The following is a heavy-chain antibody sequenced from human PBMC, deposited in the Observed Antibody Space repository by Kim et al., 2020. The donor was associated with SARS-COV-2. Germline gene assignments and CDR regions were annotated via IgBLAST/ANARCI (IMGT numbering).Heavy chain of an antibody. V-gene: IGHV1-69*13. Sequence: SVKVSCKASGYTFSNYAISWVRQAPGQGLEWMGGFIPFDDKPTYAQKFQGRVTITADESTSTAYMELSSLRSDDTAVYYCVRAVVSGYIRPHAYWGQGPLVTVST. D-gene: IGHD5-12*01. CDR3: VRAVVSGYIRPHAY. J-gene: IGHJ4*02. CDR1: GYTFSNYA. CDR2: FIPFDDKP.